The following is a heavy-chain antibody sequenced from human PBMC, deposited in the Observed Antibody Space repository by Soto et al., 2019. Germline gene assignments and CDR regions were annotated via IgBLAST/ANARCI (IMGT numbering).Heavy chain of an antibody. CDR3: ARITIFGVVSD. CDR2: IYHSGST. Sequence: SETLSLTCTVSGYSISSGYYWGWIRQPPGKGLEWIGRIYHSGSTYYNPSLKSRVTISVDTSKNQFSLKLSSVTAADTAVYYCARITIFGVVSDWGQGTLVTVSS. D-gene: IGHD3-3*01. J-gene: IGHJ4*02. CDR1: GYSISSGYY. V-gene: IGHV4-38-2*02.